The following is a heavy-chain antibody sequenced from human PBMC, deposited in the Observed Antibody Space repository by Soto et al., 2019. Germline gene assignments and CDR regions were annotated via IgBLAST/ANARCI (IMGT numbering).Heavy chain of an antibody. J-gene: IGHJ4*02. D-gene: IGHD1-26*01. CDR1: GFTVSSNY. Sequence: EVQLVESGGGLVLAAGSLRLSCAASGFTVSSNYMSWVRQAPGKGLEWVSVIYSGGSTYYADSVKGRFTISRDNSNNTLYLQMNSLRAEDTAVYYCASNQLYYDYFDYWGQGTLVTVSS. V-gene: IGHV3-66*01. CDR3: ASNQLYYDYFDY. CDR2: IYSGGST.